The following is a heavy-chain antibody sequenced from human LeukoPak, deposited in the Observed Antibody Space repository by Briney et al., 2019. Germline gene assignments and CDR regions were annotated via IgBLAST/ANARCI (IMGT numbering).Heavy chain of an antibody. Sequence: SETLSLTCTVSGDFSGDSITIYYWSWIRQPPGKGLEWVGYIYYSGSTNYNPSLKSRVTISVDTSKNQFSLKLSSVTAADTAVYYCARAVTYGDYNYFDYWGQGTLVTVSS. J-gene: IGHJ4*02. CDR1: GDFSGDSITIYY. V-gene: IGHV4-59*08. CDR3: ARAVTYGDYNYFDY. CDR2: IYYSGST. D-gene: IGHD4-17*01.